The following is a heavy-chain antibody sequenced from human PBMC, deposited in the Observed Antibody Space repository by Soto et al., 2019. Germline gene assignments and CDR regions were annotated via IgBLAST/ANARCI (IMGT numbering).Heavy chain of an antibody. CDR2: INPNSGAT. CDR1: GYTFTDYY. V-gene: IGHV1-2*02. J-gene: IGHJ4*02. CDR3: ARAAPLRYSGYALDH. D-gene: IGHD5-12*01. Sequence: QVQLVSSGAEVKKPGASVKVSCRACGYTFTDYYIHWVRQAPGQGLQWVGWINPNSGATEYAQKFQGRVTMTRDPSISTVYMEVTRLRSDDTALYFCARAAPLRYSGYALDHWGQGTRVTVST.